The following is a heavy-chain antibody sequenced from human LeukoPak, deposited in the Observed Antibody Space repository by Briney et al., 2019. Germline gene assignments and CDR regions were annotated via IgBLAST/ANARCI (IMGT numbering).Heavy chain of an antibody. D-gene: IGHD6-19*01. Sequence: SETLSLTCAVSGGSISSSNWWSWVRQPPGKGLEWIGEIYHSGSTNYNPSLKSRFTISVDKSKNQFSLKLSSVTAADTAVYYCARQREGSGFEYFDYWGQGTLVTVSS. J-gene: IGHJ4*02. CDR1: GGSISSSNW. V-gene: IGHV4-4*02. CDR3: ARQREGSGFEYFDY. CDR2: IYHSGST.